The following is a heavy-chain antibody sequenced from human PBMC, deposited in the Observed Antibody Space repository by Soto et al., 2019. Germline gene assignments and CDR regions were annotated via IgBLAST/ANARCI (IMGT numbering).Heavy chain of an antibody. CDR2: ISNSGST. V-gene: IGHV4-61*01. CDR1: GGSVSTGPYF. D-gene: IGHD7-27*01. Sequence: PSETLSLTCTVSGGSVSTGPYFWSWIRQPPGRGLEWVGYISNSGSTNHNPSLTSRVTMSLDTSENQFSLNLSSMTAADTAVYYCARVGWGGDCWGQGTQVTVSS. J-gene: IGHJ4*02. CDR3: ARVGWGGDC.